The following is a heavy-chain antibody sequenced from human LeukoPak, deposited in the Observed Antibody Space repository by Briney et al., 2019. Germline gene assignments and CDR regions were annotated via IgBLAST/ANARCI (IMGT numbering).Heavy chain of an antibody. Sequence: PSETLSLTCAVYGGSFSGYYWSWIRQPPGKGLEWIGEINHSGTTNYNPSLKSRVTISVDTSKNQFSLKLSSVTAADTAVYYCASKDGYCSSTSCLTYYYGMDVWGQGTTVTVS. J-gene: IGHJ6*02. V-gene: IGHV4-34*01. D-gene: IGHD2-2*01. CDR2: INHSGTT. CDR1: GGSFSGYY. CDR3: ASKDGYCSSTSCLTYYYGMDV.